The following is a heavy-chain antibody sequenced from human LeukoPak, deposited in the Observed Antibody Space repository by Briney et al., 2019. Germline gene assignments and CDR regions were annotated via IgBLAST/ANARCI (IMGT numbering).Heavy chain of an antibody. CDR1: GFTFSSYA. Sequence: GGSLRLSCAASGFTFSSYAMSWVRQAPGKGLEWVSAISGSGGSTYFADSVKGRFTISRDNSKNTLYLQMNSLRAEDTAVYYCAKAHHDYGDLHFDYWGQGTLVTVSS. J-gene: IGHJ4*02. V-gene: IGHV3-23*01. D-gene: IGHD4-17*01. CDR2: ISGSGGST. CDR3: AKAHHDYGDLHFDY.